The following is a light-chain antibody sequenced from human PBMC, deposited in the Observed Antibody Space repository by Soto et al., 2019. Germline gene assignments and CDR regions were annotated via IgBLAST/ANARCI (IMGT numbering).Light chain of an antibody. J-gene: IGKJ1*01. CDR3: QHYNNWPPWT. Sequence: EIVMTQSPATLSVSPGERTTLSCRASQSVGTNLAWYQQNPGQAPRLLIYGASTRATGIPTRFSGSGSGTEFTLTISSLQSEDFAVYYCQHYNNWPPWTFGQGTKVEIK. V-gene: IGKV3-15*01. CDR2: GAS. CDR1: QSVGTN.